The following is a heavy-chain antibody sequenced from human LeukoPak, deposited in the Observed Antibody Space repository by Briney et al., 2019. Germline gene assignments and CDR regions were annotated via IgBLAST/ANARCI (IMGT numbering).Heavy chain of an antibody. V-gene: IGHV4-59*12. CDR1: GGSISSYY. D-gene: IGHD1-26*01. CDR3: ARGPREYFDY. J-gene: IGHJ4*02. CDR2: IYYSGST. Sequence: PSETLSLTCTVSGGSISSYYWSWIRQPPGKGLEWIGYIYYSGSTNYNPSLKSRVTISVDRSKNQFSLKLSSVTAADTAVYYCARGPREYFDYWGQGTLVTVSS.